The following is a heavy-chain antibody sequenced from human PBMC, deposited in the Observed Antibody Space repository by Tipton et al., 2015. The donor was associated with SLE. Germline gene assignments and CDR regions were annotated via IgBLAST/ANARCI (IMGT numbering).Heavy chain of an antibody. V-gene: IGHV4-30-2*01. J-gene: IGHJ4*02. CDR3: ARALNWNYPFDS. CDR2: IYHGGST. CDR1: GGSISNGGYS. D-gene: IGHD1-7*01. Sequence: TLSLTCTVSGGSISNGGYSWSWLRQPPGKGLEYIGFIYHGGSTYYNPSLKSRVTISVDTSKNQFSLNMNFVTAADTAVYFCARALNWNYPFDSWGQGALVTVSS.